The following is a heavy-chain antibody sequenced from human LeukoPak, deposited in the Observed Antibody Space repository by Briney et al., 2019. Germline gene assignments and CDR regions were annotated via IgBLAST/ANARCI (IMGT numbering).Heavy chain of an antibody. CDR2: IYYSGST. Sequence: SETPSLTCTVSGGSISSSSYYWGWIRQPPGKGLEWIGSIYYSGSTYYNPSLKSRVTMSVDTSKNQFSLKLSSVTAADTAVYYCARVYYYDSSGYYWSFDYWGQGTLVTVSS. CDR3: ARVYYYDSSGYYWSFDY. J-gene: IGHJ4*02. CDR1: GGSISSSSYY. V-gene: IGHV4-39*01. D-gene: IGHD3-22*01.